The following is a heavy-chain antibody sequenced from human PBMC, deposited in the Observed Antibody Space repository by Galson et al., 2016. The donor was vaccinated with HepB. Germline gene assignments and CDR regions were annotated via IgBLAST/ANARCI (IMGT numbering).Heavy chain of an antibody. CDR2: IIPVLGKS. CDR3: AGDRVGSLLYSYYYGMDV. V-gene: IGHV1-69*10. CDR1: GDTTSSHA. Sequence: SVKVSCKASGDTTSSHAISWVRQAPGGGLEWMGGIIPVLGKSSYAQKFQGRLTITADESTGTVYMELRSLRSEDSALYYCAGDRVGSLLYSYYYGMDVWGQGTAVTVSS. J-gene: IGHJ6*02. D-gene: IGHD3-16*01.